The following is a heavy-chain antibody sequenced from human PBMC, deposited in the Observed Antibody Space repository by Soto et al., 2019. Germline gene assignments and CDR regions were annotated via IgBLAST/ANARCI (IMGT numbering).Heavy chain of an antibody. CDR1: GDSVSSNSAA. CDR3: TKQKGDSRTYYGMDV. V-gene: IGHV6-1*01. J-gene: IGHJ6*02. Sequence: SQTLSLTCAISGDSVSSNSAAWNWIRQSPSRGLEWLGRAYYRSQWYYDSAVSVRSRITVIPDTSNNQFSLQLNSVTPEDTAVYYCTKQKGDSRTYYGMDVWGQGTTVTVSS. D-gene: IGHD2-21*02. CDR2: AYYRSQWYY.